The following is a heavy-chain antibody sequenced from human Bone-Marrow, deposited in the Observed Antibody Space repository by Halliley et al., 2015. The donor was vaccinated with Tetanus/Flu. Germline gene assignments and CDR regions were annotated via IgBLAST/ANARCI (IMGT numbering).Heavy chain of an antibody. D-gene: IGHD2-2*01. CDR2: TYYSGIS. V-gene: IGHV4-59*01. J-gene: IGHJ4*02. Sequence: TLSLTCTVSGGAIGSYYWSWIRQPPGKGLEWIGYTYYSGISNSNPSLKSRVTISLDTSKKQFSLKVTSVTAADPAMYYCARADQGAVRFASRGQGALVSVSS. CDR1: GGAIGSYY. CDR3: ARADQGAVRFAS.